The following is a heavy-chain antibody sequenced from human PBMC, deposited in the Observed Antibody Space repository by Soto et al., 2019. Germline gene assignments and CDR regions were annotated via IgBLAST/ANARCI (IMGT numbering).Heavy chain of an antibody. J-gene: IGHJ4*02. CDR3: ARGSGSYYAY. D-gene: IGHD1-26*01. CDR2: ISYSGST. Sequence: QVQLQESGPGLVKPSETLSLTCTVSGASVSSGNYYWSWIRQHPGKGLECIGYISYSGSTNYNPSLKSRVTISIDTYKNQFSLKLSSVTAADTAVYYCARGSGSYYAYWGQGTLVTVSS. V-gene: IGHV4-61*01. CDR1: GASVSSGNYY.